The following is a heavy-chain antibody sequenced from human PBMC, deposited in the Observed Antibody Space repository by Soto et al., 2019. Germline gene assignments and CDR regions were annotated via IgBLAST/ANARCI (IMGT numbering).Heavy chain of an antibody. D-gene: IGHD3-3*01. CDR1: GFSLTTSGVG. CDR3: AHRVLRTVFGLVTTTAIYFDF. V-gene: IGHV2-5*01. Sequence: QITLNESGPTVVRPTETLTLTCRFSGFSLTTSGVGVGWVRQSPGKAPEWLALIYWHDDKRYSESLKSRLTITKDTSKNQVVLTVANLDPTDTATYYCAHRVLRTVFGLVTTTAIYFDFWGQGTPVAVSS. CDR2: IYWHDDK. J-gene: IGHJ4*02.